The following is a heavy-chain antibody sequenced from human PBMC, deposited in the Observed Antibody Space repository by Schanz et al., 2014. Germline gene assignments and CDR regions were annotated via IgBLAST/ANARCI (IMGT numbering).Heavy chain of an antibody. J-gene: IGHJ3*01. CDR3: ARGLHYGVETSFSSYDAFDF. CDR1: GYSFTKYG. CDR2: ISPYNGHT. V-gene: IGHV1-18*01. D-gene: IGHD4-17*01. Sequence: QVQLVQSGSEVKKPGDSVKVSCETSGYSFTKYGINWVRQAPGQGLEWMGWISPYNGHTEYGKKFQGRFTMTTDTSTTTAYLELSSLKSDDTAVFYCARGLHYGVETSFSSYDAFDFWGQGTKVTVSP.